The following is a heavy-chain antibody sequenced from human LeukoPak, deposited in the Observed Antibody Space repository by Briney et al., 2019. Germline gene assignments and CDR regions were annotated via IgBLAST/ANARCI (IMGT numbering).Heavy chain of an antibody. J-gene: IGHJ4*02. Sequence: GASVKVSCKASGYTFTSYYMHWVRQAPGQGLEWMGIINPSGGSTSYAQKFQGRVTMTEDTSTDTAYMELSSLRSEDTAVYYCATAPHQYYYDSSGSHFDYWGQGTLVTVSS. CDR1: GYTFTSYY. D-gene: IGHD3-22*01. V-gene: IGHV1-46*01. CDR2: INPSGGST. CDR3: ATAPHQYYYDSSGSHFDY.